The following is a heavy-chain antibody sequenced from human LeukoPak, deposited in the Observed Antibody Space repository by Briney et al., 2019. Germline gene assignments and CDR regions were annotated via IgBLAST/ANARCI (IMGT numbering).Heavy chain of an antibody. V-gene: IGHV3-30-3*01. J-gene: IGHJ4*02. Sequence: GGSLRLSCAASGFTFSSYAMHWVRQAPGKGLEWVAVISYDGSNKYYADSVKGRFTISRDNSKNTLYLQMNSLRAEDTAVYCCARDPQAYCGGDCQDFDYWGQGTLVTVSS. CDR1: GFTFSSYA. D-gene: IGHD2-21*02. CDR3: ARDPQAYCGGDCQDFDY. CDR2: ISYDGSNK.